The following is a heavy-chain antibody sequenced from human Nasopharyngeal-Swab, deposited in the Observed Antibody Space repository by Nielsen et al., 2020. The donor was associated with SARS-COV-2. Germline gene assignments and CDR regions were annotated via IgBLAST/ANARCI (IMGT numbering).Heavy chain of an antibody. CDR3: ASRGGRWLQPVGYGMDV. J-gene: IGHJ6*02. Sequence: SVKVSCKASGGTFSSYAISWVRQAPGQGLEWMGGIIPIFGTTNYAQKFQGRVTITADESTSTAYMELSSLRSEDTAVYYCASRGGRWLQPVGYGMDVWGQGTTVTVS. V-gene: IGHV1-69*13. D-gene: IGHD5-24*01. CDR1: GGTFSSYA. CDR2: IIPIFGTT.